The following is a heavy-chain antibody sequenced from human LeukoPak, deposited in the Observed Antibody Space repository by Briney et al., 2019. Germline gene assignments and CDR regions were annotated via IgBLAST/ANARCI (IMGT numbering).Heavy chain of an antibody. V-gene: IGHV3-23*01. CDR3: AKDPDIVGATTPDY. Sequence: TGGSLRLSCAASGFTFSSYAMSWVRQAPGKGLEWVSAISGSGGSTYYADSVKGRFTISRDNSKNTLYLQMNSLRAEDTAVYYCAKDPDIVGATTPDYWGQGTLVTVSS. CDR1: GFTFSSYA. D-gene: IGHD1-26*01. J-gene: IGHJ4*02. CDR2: ISGSGGST.